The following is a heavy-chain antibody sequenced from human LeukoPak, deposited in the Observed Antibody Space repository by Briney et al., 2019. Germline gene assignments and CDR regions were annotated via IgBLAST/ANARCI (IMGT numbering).Heavy chain of an antibody. CDR1: GYTFTGYY. V-gene: IGHV1-2*02. Sequence: GASVKVSCKASGYTFTGYYMHWVRQAPGQGLEWMGWINPNSGGTNYAQKFQGRVTMTRDTSISTAYMELSRLRSDDTAVYYCAREAYCGGDCYSSHGAFDIWGQGTMVTVSS. CDR3: AREAYCGGDCYSSHGAFDI. CDR2: INPNSGGT. D-gene: IGHD2-21*02. J-gene: IGHJ3*02.